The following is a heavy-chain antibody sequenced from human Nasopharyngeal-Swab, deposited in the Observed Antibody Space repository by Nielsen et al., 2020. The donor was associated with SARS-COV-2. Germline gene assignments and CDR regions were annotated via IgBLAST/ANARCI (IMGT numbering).Heavy chain of an antibody. D-gene: IGHD2-2*01. Sequence: SLKISCAASGFTFDDYAMHWVRQAPGKGLEWVSGISWNSGSIGYADSVKGRFTISRDNAKNSLYLQMNSLRAEDTAVYYCARKYQPSFDYWGQGTLVTVSS. CDR1: GFTFDDYA. CDR3: ARKYQPSFDY. J-gene: IGHJ4*02. CDR2: ISWNSGSI. V-gene: IGHV3-9*01.